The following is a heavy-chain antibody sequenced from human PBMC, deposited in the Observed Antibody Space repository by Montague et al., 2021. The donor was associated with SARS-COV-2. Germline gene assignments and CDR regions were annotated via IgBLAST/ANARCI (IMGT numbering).Heavy chain of an antibody. CDR3: AVYTAVV. D-gene: IGHD5-18*01. Sequence: SLRLSCAGTGFSFSTYNTNWVRQAPGKGLEWISRMSAGGNTRYYADSVKGRFTVSRDNAKNSLYLQMDSLRAEDTAVYYRAVYTAVVLGQGTMVTVSS. J-gene: IGHJ3*01. CDR2: MSAGGNTR. V-gene: IGHV3-48*03. CDR1: GFSFSTYN.